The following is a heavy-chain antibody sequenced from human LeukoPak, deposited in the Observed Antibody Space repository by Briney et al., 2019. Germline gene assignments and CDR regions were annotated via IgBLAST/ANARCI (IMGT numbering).Heavy chain of an antibody. V-gene: IGHV4-4*09. D-gene: IGHD3-10*01. CDR3: ARGFGSGSYYYGWFDP. CDR1: GGSISSYY. J-gene: IGHJ5*02. CDR2: IHDSGST. Sequence: SETLSLTCTVSGGSISSYYWSWIRQPPGKGLEWIGFIHDSGSTYYNPSLKSRVTMSRDMSKNQFSLMLSSVTAADTAVYYCARGFGSGSYYYGWFDPWGQGTLVTVSS.